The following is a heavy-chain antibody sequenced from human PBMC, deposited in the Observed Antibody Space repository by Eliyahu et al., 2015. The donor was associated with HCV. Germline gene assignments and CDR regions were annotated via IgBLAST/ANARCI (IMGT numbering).Heavy chain of an antibody. J-gene: IGHJ5*02. V-gene: IGHV4-34*01. CDR3: ARGMSRGWFDP. CDR2: INHSGST. Sequence: QVQLQQWGAGLLKPSETLSLTCXVYGGSFXGYYWSWXRQPPGKGLEWIGEINHSGSTNYNPSLKSRVTISVDTSKNQFSLKLSSVTAADTAVYYCARGMSRGWFDPWGQGTLVTVSS. D-gene: IGHD2-2*01. CDR1: GGSFXGYY.